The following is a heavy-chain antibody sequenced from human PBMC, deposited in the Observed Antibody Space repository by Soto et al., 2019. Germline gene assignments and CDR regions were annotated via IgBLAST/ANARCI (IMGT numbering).Heavy chain of an antibody. Sequence: GGSLRLSCAASGFTFSSYSMNWVRQAPGKGLEWVSSISSSSSYIYYADSVKGRFTISRDNAKNSLYLQMNSLRAEDTAVYYCARKIAAAGPGAFDIWGQGTMVTVSS. J-gene: IGHJ3*02. CDR2: ISSSSSYI. D-gene: IGHD6-25*01. CDR1: GFTFSSYS. V-gene: IGHV3-21*01. CDR3: ARKIAAAGPGAFDI.